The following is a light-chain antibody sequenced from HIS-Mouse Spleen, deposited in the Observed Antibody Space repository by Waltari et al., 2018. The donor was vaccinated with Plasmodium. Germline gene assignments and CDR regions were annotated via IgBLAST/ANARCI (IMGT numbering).Light chain of an antibody. CDR1: ALPKQY. CDR3: QSADSSGTYV. V-gene: IGLV3-25*03. J-gene: IGLJ1*01. CDR2: NDS. Sequence: SYELTQPPSVSVSPGQTARIPCSGDALPKQYASWYQQKPGQAPVLVIYNDSERPSGIPERCAGSSSGTTVTLTISGVQAEDEADYYCQSADSSGTYVFGTGTKVTVL.